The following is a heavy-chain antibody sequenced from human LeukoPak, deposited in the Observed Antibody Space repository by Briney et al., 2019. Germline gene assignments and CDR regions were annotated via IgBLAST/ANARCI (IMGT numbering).Heavy chain of an antibody. D-gene: IGHD4-17*01. J-gene: IGHJ3*02. CDR1: GFTFSRYG. V-gene: IGHV3-33*01. CDR3: ARDSSTTVTGAFNI. Sequence: GGSLRLSCGASGFTFSRYGMHWVRQAPGKGLEWVAIIWYDGSNKYYADSVKGRFTISRDNSKNTLYLQMNSLRAEDTAVYYCARDSSTTVTGAFNIWGQGTMVTVSS. CDR2: IWYDGSNK.